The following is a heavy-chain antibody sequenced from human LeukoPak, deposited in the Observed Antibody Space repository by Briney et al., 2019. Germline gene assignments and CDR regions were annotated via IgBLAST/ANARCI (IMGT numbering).Heavy chain of an antibody. CDR1: GGSISSYY. CDR2: IYYSGST. Sequence: SETLSLTCTVSGGSISSYYWSWIRQPPGKGLEWIGYIYYSGSTNYNPSLKSRGTISIDTSTNHFSLRLTSVTAADTAVYYCVRGRHLGLLSYWGQGTLVTVSS. V-gene: IGHV4-59*08. D-gene: IGHD3-10*01. J-gene: IGHJ4*02. CDR3: VRGRHLGLLSY.